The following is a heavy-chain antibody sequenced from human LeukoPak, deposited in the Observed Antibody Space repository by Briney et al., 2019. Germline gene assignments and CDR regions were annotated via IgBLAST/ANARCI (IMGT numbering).Heavy chain of an antibody. J-gene: IGHJ4*02. CDR1: GYTFTSYG. CDR3: ARAPAEVVPAANYFDY. V-gene: IGHV1-18*01. Sequence: GASVKVSCKASGYTFTSYGISWVRQAPGQGLEWMGWISAYNGNTNYAQKFQGRVTITTDESTSTAYMELSSLRSEDTAVYYCARAPAEVVPAANYFDYWGQGTLVTVSS. D-gene: IGHD2-2*01. CDR2: ISAYNGNT.